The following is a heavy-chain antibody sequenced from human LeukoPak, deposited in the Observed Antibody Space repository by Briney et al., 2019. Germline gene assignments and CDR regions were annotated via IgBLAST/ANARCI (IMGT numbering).Heavy chain of an antibody. V-gene: IGHV4-61*02. Sequence: SETLSLTCTVSGGSISSGNYYWSWIRQPAGKGLEWVGRIYTSGSTNYNPSLKSRVTISVDTSKNQFSLKLSSVTAADTAVYYCAREGYCSGAYCYSGLDYWGQGIPVTVSS. J-gene: IGHJ4*02. CDR1: GGSISSGNYY. CDR2: IYTSGST. CDR3: AREGYCSGAYCYSGLDY. D-gene: IGHD2-15*01.